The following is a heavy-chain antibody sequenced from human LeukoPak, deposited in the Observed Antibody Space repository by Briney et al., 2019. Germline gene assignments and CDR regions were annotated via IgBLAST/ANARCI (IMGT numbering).Heavy chain of an antibody. Sequence: SETLSLTCTVSGYSISSGYYRGWIRQPPGKGLEWIGSIYHSGSTYYNPSLKSRVTISVDTSKNQFSLKLSSVTAADTAVYYCARDGTYYYGSGSLDYWGQGTLVTVSS. CDR2: IYHSGST. CDR1: GYSISSGYY. V-gene: IGHV4-38-2*02. D-gene: IGHD3-10*01. CDR3: ARDGTYYYGSGSLDY. J-gene: IGHJ4*02.